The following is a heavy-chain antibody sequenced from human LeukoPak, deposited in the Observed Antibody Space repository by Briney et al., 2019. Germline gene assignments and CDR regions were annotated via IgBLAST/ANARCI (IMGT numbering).Heavy chain of an antibody. D-gene: IGHD5-24*01. Sequence: SETLSLTCTVSGGSISSSSYYWGWIRQPPGKGLEWIGSIYYSGSTYYNPSLKSRVTISVDTSKNQFSLKLSSVTAADTAVYYCARVRLATGNGMDVWGQGTMVTVSS. V-gene: IGHV4-39*07. CDR2: IYYSGST. CDR1: GGSISSSSYY. J-gene: IGHJ6*02. CDR3: ARVRLATGNGMDV.